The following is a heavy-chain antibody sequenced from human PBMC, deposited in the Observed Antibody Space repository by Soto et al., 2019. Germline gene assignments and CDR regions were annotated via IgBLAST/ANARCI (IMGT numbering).Heavy chain of an antibody. CDR1: GGSISSGGYY. J-gene: IGHJ4*02. V-gene: IGHV4-31*03. Sequence: QVQLQESGPGLVKPSQTLSLTCTVSGGSISSGGYYWSWIRQHPGKGLEWIGYIYYSGSTYYNPSLKSRVTISVDTSKNQFSLKLSSVTAADTAVYYCARDPKYYDILTGYFEPTGYFDYWGQGTLVTVSS. D-gene: IGHD3-9*01. CDR2: IYYSGST. CDR3: ARDPKYYDILTGYFEPTGYFDY.